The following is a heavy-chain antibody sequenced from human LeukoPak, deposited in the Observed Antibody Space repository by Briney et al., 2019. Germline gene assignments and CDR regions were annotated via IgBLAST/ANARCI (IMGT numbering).Heavy chain of an antibody. V-gene: IGHV1-2*02. Sequence: ASVKVSCKTSGYSFTGYYMHWVRQAPGQGLEWMGWVNPKNGGTNYRQKFQGRVTMTTDTSVGTAYMELSSLASDDTAVYYCARRGAYFDYWGQGTLVTVSS. J-gene: IGHJ4*02. CDR3: ARRGAYFDY. CDR1: GYSFTGYY. CDR2: VNPKNGGT.